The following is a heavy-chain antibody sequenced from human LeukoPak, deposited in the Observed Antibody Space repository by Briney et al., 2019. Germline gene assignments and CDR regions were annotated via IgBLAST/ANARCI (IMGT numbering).Heavy chain of an antibody. D-gene: IGHD3-22*01. Sequence: ASVKVSCKASGYTFSTYPLNWVRQAPGQGLEWMGWINTNTGSPTYAQGLTGRFVFSLDTSVSTAFLQISSLKAEDSALYYCVRGIDTTGYFNYWGRGTLVTVSS. CDR3: VRGIDTTGYFNY. J-gene: IGHJ4*02. V-gene: IGHV7-4-1*02. CDR2: INTNTGSP. CDR1: GYTFSTYP.